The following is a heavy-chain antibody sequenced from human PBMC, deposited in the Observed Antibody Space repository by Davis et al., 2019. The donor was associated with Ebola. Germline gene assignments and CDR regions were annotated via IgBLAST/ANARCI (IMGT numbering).Heavy chain of an antibody. D-gene: IGHD6-19*01. J-gene: IGHJ4*02. CDR2: INPNSGGT. V-gene: IGHV1-2*02. CDR1: GYTFTGYY. Sequence: ASVKVSCKASGYTFTGYYMHWVRQAPGQGLEWMGWINPNSGGTNYAQKFQGRVTLTRDTSISTAYMELSRLRSDDTAVYYCARDKSTSSGWYPPLDYWGQGTLVTVSS. CDR3: ARDKSTSSGWYPPLDY.